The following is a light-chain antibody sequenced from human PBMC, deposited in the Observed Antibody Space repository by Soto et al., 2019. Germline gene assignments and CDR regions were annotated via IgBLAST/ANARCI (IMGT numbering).Light chain of an antibody. Sequence: QSVLTQPASVSGSPGQSITISCTGISSDVGGYNYVSWYQQHPGKAPKLMIYDVSNRRSGVSNRFSGSKSGNTASLTISGLRVEDGAVYYCYSYKRRGPVFFGGGTKLPAL. J-gene: IGLJ2*01. CDR3: YSYKRRGPVF. V-gene: IGLV2-14*01. CDR2: DVS. CDR1: SSDVGGYNY.